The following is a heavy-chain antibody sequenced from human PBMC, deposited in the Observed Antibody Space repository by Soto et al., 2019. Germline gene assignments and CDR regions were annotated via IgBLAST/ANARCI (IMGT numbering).Heavy chain of an antibody. D-gene: IGHD2-15*01. J-gene: IGHJ6*02. CDR1: GYTFTSYG. CDR3: ARSFQPWGDRYCSGGSCYWEDV. V-gene: IGHV1-18*01. CDR2: ISAYNGNT. Sequence: ASVKVSCKASGYTFTSYGISWVRQAPGQGLEWMGWISAYNGNTNYAQKLQGRVTMTTDTSTSTAYMELRSLRSDDTAVYYCARSFQPWGDRYCSGGSCYWEDVWGQGTTVTVSS.